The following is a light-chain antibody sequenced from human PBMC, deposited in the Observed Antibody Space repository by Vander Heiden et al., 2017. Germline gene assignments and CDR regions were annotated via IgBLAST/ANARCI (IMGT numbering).Light chain of an antibody. CDR3: QQSDSTPYT. CDR1: QSISSY. CDR2: AAS. Sequence: DIQITQSPSSLSASVGDRVTITCRASQSISSYLNWYQQKPGKAPKLLIYAASSLQSRVPSRFSGSRSGTDFTLTISRLQPEAFATYYCQQSDSTPYTFGQGTKLDIK. J-gene: IGKJ2*01. V-gene: IGKV1-39*01.